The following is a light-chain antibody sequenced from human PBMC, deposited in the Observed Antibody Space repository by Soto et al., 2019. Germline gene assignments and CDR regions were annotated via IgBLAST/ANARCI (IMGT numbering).Light chain of an antibody. CDR2: GAS. CDR3: HQYYSSPLT. V-gene: IGKV4-1*01. CDR1: QSVLASSNNKKL. J-gene: IGKJ4*01. Sequence: DIVMTQSPDSLAMSLGERATINCKSSQSVLASSNNKKLLAWYQQKPGQPPKLLIYGASTRESGVPDRFRDSGYVTDFTLTLSSLEAEDVAVYYCHQYYSSPLTFGGGTNVEIK.